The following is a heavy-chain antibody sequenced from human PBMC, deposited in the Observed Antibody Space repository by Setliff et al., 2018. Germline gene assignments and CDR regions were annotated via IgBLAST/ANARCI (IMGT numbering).Heavy chain of an antibody. CDR3: ARDSVYSHAPYYYYYYGMDV. CDR2: IIPIFGTA. Sequence: SVKVSCKASGGTFSSYAISWVRQAPGQGLEWMGRIIPIFGTANYAQKFQGRVTITADKSTSTAYMELSSLRSEDTAVYYCARDSVYSHAPYYYYYYGMDVWGQGTTVTV. J-gene: IGHJ6*02. CDR1: GGTFSSYA. V-gene: IGHV1-69*06. D-gene: IGHD5-18*01.